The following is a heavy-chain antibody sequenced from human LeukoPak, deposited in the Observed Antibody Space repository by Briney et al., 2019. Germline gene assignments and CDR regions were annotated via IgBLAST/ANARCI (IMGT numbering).Heavy chain of an antibody. CDR3: AAVHFGVDQYYYGMDV. V-gene: IGHV3-23*01. J-gene: IGHJ6*02. CDR2: ISGSGAST. Sequence: PGGSLRLSCAASGFTFSSYAMSWVRQAPGRGLEWVSAISGSGASTYYADSVRGRFSISRDTSKNTLYLQMNSLRAEDTAVHYCAAVHFGVDQYYYGMDVWGQGTTVTVSS. CDR1: GFTFSSYA. D-gene: IGHD3-3*01.